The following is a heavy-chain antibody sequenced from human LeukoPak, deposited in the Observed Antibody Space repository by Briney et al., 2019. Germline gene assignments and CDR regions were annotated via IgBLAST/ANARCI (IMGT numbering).Heavy chain of an antibody. CDR1: GGSFSGYY. CDR3: ARLGYGGNPPFDY. CDR2: INHSGST. Sequence: PSETLSLTCAVYGGSFSGYYWSWIRQPPGKGLEWIGEINHSGSTNYNPSFKSRVTISVDTSKNQFSLKLSSVTAADTAVYYCARLGYGGNPPFDYWGQGTLVTVSS. V-gene: IGHV4-34*01. D-gene: IGHD4-23*01. J-gene: IGHJ4*02.